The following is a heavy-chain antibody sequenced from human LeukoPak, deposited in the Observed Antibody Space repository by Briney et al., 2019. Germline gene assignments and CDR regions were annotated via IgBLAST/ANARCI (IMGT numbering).Heavy chain of an antibody. CDR3: ARENLDY. V-gene: IGHV4-30-2*01. CDR2: IYHSGST. J-gene: IGHJ4*02. CDR1: GGSISSGGYS. Sequence: SQTLSLTCAVSGGSISSGGYSWSWIRQPPGKGLEWIGYIYHSGSTYYNPSLKSRVTISVDTSKNQFSLKLSSVTAADTAVYYCARENLDYWGQGTLVTVSS.